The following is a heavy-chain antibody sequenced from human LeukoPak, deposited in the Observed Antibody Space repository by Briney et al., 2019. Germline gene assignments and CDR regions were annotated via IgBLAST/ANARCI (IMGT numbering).Heavy chain of an antibody. CDR2: IYYSGST. D-gene: IGHD3-16*02. CDR3: ARVPYDYVWGSYRLYFDY. J-gene: IGHJ4*02. CDR1: GGSISSYY. Sequence: PSETLSLTCTVAGGSISSYYWSWIRQPPGKGLEWIGYIYYSGSTNYDPPLKSRVTISVDTSKNQFSLKLSSVTAADTAVYYCARVPYDYVWGSYRLYFDYWGQGTLVTVSS. V-gene: IGHV4-59*01.